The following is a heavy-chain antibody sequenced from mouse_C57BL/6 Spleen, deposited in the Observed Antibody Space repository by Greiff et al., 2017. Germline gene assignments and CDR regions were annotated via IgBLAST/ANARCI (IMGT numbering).Heavy chain of an antibody. CDR2: ISNGGGST. V-gene: IGHV5-12*01. CDR1: GFTFSDYY. J-gene: IGHJ3*01. Sequence: EVQLVESGGGLVQPGGSLKLSCAASGFTFSDYYMCWVRQTPEKRLEWVAYISNGGGSTNYPDTVKGRFTIARDNAKNTLYLQMSRLKSEDTAMSYCARQWDYEACWGQGALVSVSA. D-gene: IGHD2-4*01. CDR3: ARQWDYEAC.